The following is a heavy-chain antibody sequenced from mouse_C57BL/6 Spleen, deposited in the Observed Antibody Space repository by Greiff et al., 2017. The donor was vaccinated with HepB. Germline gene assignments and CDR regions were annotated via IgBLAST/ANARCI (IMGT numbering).Heavy chain of an antibody. CDR1: GYTFTSYW. CDR2: IHPNSGST. D-gene: IGHD1-1*01. J-gene: IGHJ3*01. Sequence: QVQLQQPGAALVKPGASVKLSCKASGYTFTSYWMHWVKQRPGQGLEWIGMIHPNSGSTNYNEKFKSKATLTVDKSSSTAYMQLSSLTSEDSAVYYCARGDYYGSSTWFAYWGQGTLVTVSA. CDR3: ARGDYYGSSTWFAY. V-gene: IGHV1-64*01.